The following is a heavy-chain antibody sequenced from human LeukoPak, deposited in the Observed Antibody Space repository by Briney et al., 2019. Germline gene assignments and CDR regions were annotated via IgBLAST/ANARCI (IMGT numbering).Heavy chain of an antibody. CDR2: MNQDGSEK. D-gene: IGHD3-16*01. J-gene: IGHJ6*02. CDR3: ATYTHWVAGDV. CDR1: GFTVSDSW. V-gene: IGHV3-7*01. Sequence: GRSLRLSCAAAGFTVSDSWMSWVRQAGGRGLEWVANMNQDGSEKEYADFVKGRLTISRDNARNSLYLQMGSLRAEDTAVYYCATYTHWVAGDVWGQGTTVTVSS.